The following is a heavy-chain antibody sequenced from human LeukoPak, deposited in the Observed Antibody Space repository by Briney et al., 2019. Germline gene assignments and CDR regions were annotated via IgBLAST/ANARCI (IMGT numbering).Heavy chain of an antibody. D-gene: IGHD3-22*01. Sequence: SETLSLTCTVSGGSISSYYWSWIRQPPGKGLEWIGYIYYSGSTNYNPSLKRRVTISVDTSKNQFSLKLSSVTAADTAVYYCATMIVVGPDAFDIWGQGTMVTVSS. J-gene: IGHJ3*02. CDR3: ATMIVVGPDAFDI. CDR2: IYYSGST. CDR1: GGSISSYY. V-gene: IGHV4-59*01.